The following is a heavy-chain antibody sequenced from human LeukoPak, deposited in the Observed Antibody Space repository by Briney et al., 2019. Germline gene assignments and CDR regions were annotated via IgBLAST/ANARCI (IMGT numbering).Heavy chain of an antibody. D-gene: IGHD2-8*01. CDR1: GFTFTGYY. Sequence: ASVKVSCKASGFTFTGYYMHWVRQAPGQGLEWMGWINPNSGGTNYAQKFQGRVTMTRDTPINTAYMELRRLTSDDTAVYYCARDQYARYIRYFFYSCGQGTLLSVSS. V-gene: IGHV1-2*02. J-gene: IGHJ4*02. CDR2: INPNSGGT. CDR3: ARDQYARYIRYFFYS.